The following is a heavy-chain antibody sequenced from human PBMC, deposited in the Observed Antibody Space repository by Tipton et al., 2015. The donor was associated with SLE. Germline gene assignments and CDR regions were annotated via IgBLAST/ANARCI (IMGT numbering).Heavy chain of an antibody. Sequence: LRLSCAVYGGSFSGYYWSWIRQPPGKGLEWIGEINHSGSTNYNPSLKSRVTISVDTSKNQFSLKLSSVTAADTAVYYCARGNHRWLPFPFDYWGQGTLVTVSS. J-gene: IGHJ4*02. CDR1: GGSFSGYY. D-gene: IGHD6-19*01. CDR3: ARGNHRWLPFPFDY. V-gene: IGHV4-34*01. CDR2: INHSGST.